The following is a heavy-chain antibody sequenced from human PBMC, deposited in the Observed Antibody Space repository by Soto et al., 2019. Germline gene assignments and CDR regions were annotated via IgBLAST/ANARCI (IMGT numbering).Heavy chain of an antibody. CDR1: GFTFSSYA. D-gene: IGHD3-22*01. CDR3: ERTKYYGSSGYYY. V-gene: IGHV3-30-3*01. Sequence: PGGSLRLSCAASGFTFSSYAMHWVRQAPGKGRGWVADISYDGSNKYYADTVKGRFTISRDNSKNTLYLQMNSLRAKDTAVYYCERTKYYGSSGYYYWGQGTLVTVSS. CDR2: ISYDGSNK. J-gene: IGHJ4*02.